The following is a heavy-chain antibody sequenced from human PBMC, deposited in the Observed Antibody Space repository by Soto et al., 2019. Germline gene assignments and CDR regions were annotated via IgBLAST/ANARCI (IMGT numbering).Heavy chain of an antibody. D-gene: IGHD2-21*02. V-gene: IGHV3-7*01. CDR2: IKEDGSEK. Sequence: GGSLRLSCAASGFTLSYYWMSWVRQAPGKGLEWVANIKEDGSEKYYVDSVKGRFTISRDNAKNSLYLQMNSLRVEDTAVYYCARDCSGGDCYYWGQGTLVTVSS. CDR3: ARDCSGGDCYY. CDR1: GFTLSYYW. J-gene: IGHJ4*02.